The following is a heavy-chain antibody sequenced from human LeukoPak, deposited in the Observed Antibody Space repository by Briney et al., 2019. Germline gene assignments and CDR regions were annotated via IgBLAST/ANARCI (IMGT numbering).Heavy chain of an antibody. Sequence: PGGSLRLSCAASGFTFSSYGMSGVRQAPGKGLEWVSAISGSGGSTYYADSVKGRFTISRENSKNTLYLQMNSLRAEDTAVYYCAKVRGGYDYPPFDYWGQGTLVTVSS. V-gene: IGHV3-23*01. CDR2: ISGSGGST. D-gene: IGHD5-12*01. CDR1: GFTFSSYG. J-gene: IGHJ4*02. CDR3: AKVRGGYDYPPFDY.